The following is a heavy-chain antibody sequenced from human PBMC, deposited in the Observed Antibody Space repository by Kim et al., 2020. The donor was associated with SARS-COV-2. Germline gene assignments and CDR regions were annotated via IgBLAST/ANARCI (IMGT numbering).Heavy chain of an antibody. V-gene: IGHV3-30*18. D-gene: IGHD3-3*01. Sequence: GGSLRLSCAASGFTFSSYGMHWVRQAPGKGLEWVAVISYDGSNKYYADSVKGRFTISRDNSKNTLYLQMNSLRAEDTAVYYCAKLGNFWSGSLYYYYGM. CDR2: ISYDGSNK. CDR3: AKLGNFWSGSLYYYYGM. J-gene: IGHJ6*01. CDR1: GFTFSSYG.